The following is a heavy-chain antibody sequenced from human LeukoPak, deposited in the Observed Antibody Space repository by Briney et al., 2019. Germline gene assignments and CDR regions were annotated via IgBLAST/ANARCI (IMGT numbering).Heavy chain of an antibody. CDR3: ARDQASIVVVVAATYYYYGMDV. CDR1: GFTFSSYS. CDR2: IWYDGSNK. J-gene: IGHJ6*02. D-gene: IGHD2-15*01. Sequence: GGSLRLSCAASGFTFSSYSMNWVRQAPGKGLEWVAVIWYDGSNKYYADSVKGRFTIPRDNSKNTLYLQMNSLRAEDTAVYYCARDQASIVVVVAATYYYYGMDVWGQGTTVTVSS. V-gene: IGHV3-33*08.